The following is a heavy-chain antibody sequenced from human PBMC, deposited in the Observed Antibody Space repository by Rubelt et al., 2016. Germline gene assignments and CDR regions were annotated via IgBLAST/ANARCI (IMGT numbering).Heavy chain of an antibody. Sequence: EVQLVQSGAEVKQPGESLRISCKGSGYSFTSYWISWVRQMPGKGLEWMGIIYPGDSDTRYNPAFQGQVTISADKSISPAHLQWSSLKASDTAMYYCARRREGAEEDYWGQGTLVTVSS. CDR3: ARRREGAEEDY. J-gene: IGHJ4*02. CDR1: GYSFTSYW. V-gene: IGHV5-51*01. CDR2: IYPGDSDT.